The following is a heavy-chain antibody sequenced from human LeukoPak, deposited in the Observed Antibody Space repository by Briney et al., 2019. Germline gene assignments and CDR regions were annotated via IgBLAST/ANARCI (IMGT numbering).Heavy chain of an antibody. CDR3: ARSDTSGPRGYY. D-gene: IGHD3-22*01. Sequence: GDSLRLSCSASGFTFRGYYMTWIRQPAGRGREWVSYISVRGGTTHYADSVKGSFTISRANAKNSLHLQMNSLRREGPAAYYWARSDTSGPRGYYWGQGTLVIVSS. J-gene: IGHJ4*02. CDR2: ISVRGGTT. CDR1: GFTFRGYY. V-gene: IGHV3-11*01.